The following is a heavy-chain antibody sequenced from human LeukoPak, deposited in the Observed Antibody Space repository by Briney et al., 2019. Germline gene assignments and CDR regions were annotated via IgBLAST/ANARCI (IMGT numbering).Heavy chain of an antibody. CDR3: ARRFGAARDDYMDV. V-gene: IGHV3-21*01. Sequence: GGSLRLSCAASGFTFSSYSMNWVRQAPGKGLEWVSSISGSSDYIYYADSVKGRFTISRDNSKNSLYLQMNSLRAEDTAVYYCARRFGAARDDYMDVWGKGTTVTVSS. J-gene: IGHJ6*03. CDR1: GFTFSSYS. CDR2: ISGSSDYI. D-gene: IGHD3-16*01.